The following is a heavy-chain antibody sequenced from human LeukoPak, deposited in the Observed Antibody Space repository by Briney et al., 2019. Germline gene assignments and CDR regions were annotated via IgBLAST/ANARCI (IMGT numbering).Heavy chain of an antibody. Sequence: SETLSLTCSVSGGSISSYYWSWIRQPPGKGLEWIGYIYYSGSTYFNPSLKSRVTISVDTSKNQFSLKLSSVTAADTAVYYCARVVVGDYVDYWGQGTLVTVSS. D-gene: IGHD4-17*01. CDR2: IYYSGST. V-gene: IGHV4-30-4*01. J-gene: IGHJ4*02. CDR1: GGSISSYY. CDR3: ARVVVGDYVDY.